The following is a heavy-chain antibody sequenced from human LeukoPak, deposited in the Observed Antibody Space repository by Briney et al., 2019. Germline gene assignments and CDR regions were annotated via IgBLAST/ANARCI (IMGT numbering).Heavy chain of an antibody. CDR2: ISGSGGST. D-gene: IGHD3-22*01. J-gene: IGHJ3*02. CDR1: GFTFSSYA. CDR3: AKWGEYYDTFYAFDI. V-gene: IGHV3-23*01. Sequence: PSGGSLRLSCAASGFTFSSYAMSWVRQAPGKGLEWVSLISGSGGSTHYADSVKGRFTISRDNSKNTLYLQMQSLRAEDTAVYYCAKWGEYYDTFYAFDIWGQGTMVTVSS.